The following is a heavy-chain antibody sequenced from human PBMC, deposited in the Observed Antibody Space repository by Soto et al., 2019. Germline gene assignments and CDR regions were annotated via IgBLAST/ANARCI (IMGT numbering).Heavy chain of an antibody. D-gene: IGHD3-10*01. Sequence: SETLSLTCAVYGGSFSGYYWSWIRQPPGKGLEWIGEINHSGSTNYNPSLKSRVTISVDTSKNQSSLKLSSVTAADTAVYYCAREKRITMVRGVIWSVWGQGTTVTVSS. V-gene: IGHV4-34*01. CDR2: INHSGST. CDR1: GGSFSGYY. CDR3: AREKRITMVRGVIWSV. J-gene: IGHJ6*02.